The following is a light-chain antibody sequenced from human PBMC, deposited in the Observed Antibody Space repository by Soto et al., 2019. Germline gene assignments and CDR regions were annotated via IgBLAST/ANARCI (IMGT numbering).Light chain of an antibody. CDR3: QHYNSYSEA. CDR1: QTISSC. CDR2: KAS. J-gene: IGKJ1*01. Sequence: DIQMTQSPSTLSASVGDRVTVTCRASQTISSCLSWYQQKPGKAPKRLIYKASTLKSGVPSRCSGSGSGTAFTLPISSLQPDDFATYYCQHYNSYSEAFGQGTKVDIK. V-gene: IGKV1-5*03.